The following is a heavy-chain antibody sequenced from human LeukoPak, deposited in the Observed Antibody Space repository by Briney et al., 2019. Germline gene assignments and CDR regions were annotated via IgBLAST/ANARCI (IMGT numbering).Heavy chain of an antibody. V-gene: IGHV3-23*01. J-gene: IGHJ4*02. CDR3: AEVVTGTRGPFDY. D-gene: IGHD2-21*02. Sequence: GGSLRLSCAASGFTFSSYAMSWVRQAPGKGLEWVSAISDSGSNTYYADSVKGRFTISRDNSKNTLYLQVNSLRAEDTAVYYCAEVVTGTRGPFDYWGQGTLVTVSS. CDR1: GFTFSSYA. CDR2: ISDSGSNT.